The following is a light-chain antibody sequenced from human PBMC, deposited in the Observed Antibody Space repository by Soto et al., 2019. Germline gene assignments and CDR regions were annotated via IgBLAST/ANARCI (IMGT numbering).Light chain of an antibody. V-gene: IGLV2-11*01. Sequence: QSALTQPRSVSGSPGQSVTISCTGTSSDVGGYNYVSWYQQHPGKAPKLMIYDVIKRPSGVPDRFSGSKSGNTASLTNSGLQAEDEADYYCCSYAGSYIYVFGTGTKLTVL. CDR3: CSYAGSYIYV. CDR1: SSDVGGYNY. J-gene: IGLJ1*01. CDR2: DVI.